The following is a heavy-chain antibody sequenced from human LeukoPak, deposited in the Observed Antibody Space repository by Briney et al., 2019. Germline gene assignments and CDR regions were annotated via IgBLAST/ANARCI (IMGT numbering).Heavy chain of an antibody. Sequence: PETLSLTCAVYGGSFSGYYRSWIRQPPGKGLEWIGEINHSGSTNYNPSLKSRVTISVDTSKNQFSLKLSSVTAADTAVYYCARGTYYYGSGSYRTRPNWFDPWDQGTLVTVSS. CDR2: INHSGST. D-gene: IGHD3-10*01. CDR1: GGSFSGYY. CDR3: ARGTYYYGSGSYRTRPNWFDP. J-gene: IGHJ5*02. V-gene: IGHV4-34*01.